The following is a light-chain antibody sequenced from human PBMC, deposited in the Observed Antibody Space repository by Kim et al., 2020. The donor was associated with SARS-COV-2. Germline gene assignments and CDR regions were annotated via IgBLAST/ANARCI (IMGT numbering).Light chain of an antibody. CDR1: QAISNH. Sequence: DIQMTQSPSSLSASVGDRVTITCRASQAISNHLAWFQQKPGTAPKSLIYAASNLQSGVPSKFSGSRSGTDFTLTISSLQPEDFATYYCQQYKTYPYTLGQGTKLEIK. V-gene: IGKV1-16*02. J-gene: IGKJ2*01. CDR2: AAS. CDR3: QQYKTYPYT.